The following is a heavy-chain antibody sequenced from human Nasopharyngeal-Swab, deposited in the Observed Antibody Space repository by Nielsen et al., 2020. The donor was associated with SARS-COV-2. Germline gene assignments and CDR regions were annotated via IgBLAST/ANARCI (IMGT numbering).Heavy chain of an antibody. CDR2: INHRGST. J-gene: IGHJ6*03. D-gene: IGHD2-2*01. CDR1: GGSFTSYY. V-gene: IGHV4-34*01. Sequence: SETLSLTCVVSGGSFTSYYWGWIRQPPGKGLEWIAGINHRGSTHYNPSLKSRGTISLDTSKNQFSLKLSALTAADTAVYYCARGLSGVVPAPILGLGPFYSYYYMDVWGKGTTVTVSS. CDR3: ARGLSGVVPAPILGLGPFYSYYYMDV.